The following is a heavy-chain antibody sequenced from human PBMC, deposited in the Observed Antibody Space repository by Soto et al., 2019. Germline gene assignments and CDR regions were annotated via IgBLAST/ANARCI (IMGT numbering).Heavy chain of an antibody. V-gene: IGHV4-39*01. CDR3: ATRNWFDP. CDR1: GGSISSRGYY. J-gene: IGHJ5*02. CDR2: IYYSGST. Sequence: QLQLQESGPGLVKPSETLSLTCTVSGGSISSRGYYWGWIRQPPGKGLEWIGTIYYSGSTYYHPSRKSRVTISVDTSKHQFSLKLSSVTAADPAVYYCATRNWFDPWGQGTLVTVSS.